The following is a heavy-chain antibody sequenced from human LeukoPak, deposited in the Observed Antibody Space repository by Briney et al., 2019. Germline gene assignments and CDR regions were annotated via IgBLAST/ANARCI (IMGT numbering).Heavy chain of an antibody. D-gene: IGHD6-6*01. CDR2: IYTSGST. Sequence: SETLSLTCTVSGGSISSYYWSWIRQPPGKGLEWIGYIYTSGSTNYNPSLKSRVTTSVDTSKNQFSLKLSSVTAADTAVYYCARHTRIAAPIDYWGQGTLVTVSS. J-gene: IGHJ4*02. CDR1: GGSISSYY. V-gene: IGHV4-4*09. CDR3: ARHTRIAAPIDY.